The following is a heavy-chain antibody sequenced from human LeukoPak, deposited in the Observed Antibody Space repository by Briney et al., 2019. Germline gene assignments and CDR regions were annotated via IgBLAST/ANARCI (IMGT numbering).Heavy chain of an antibody. V-gene: IGHV4-59*11. Sequence: SETLSLTCTVSGGSISSHYWSWIRQPPGKGLEWIAYIFYSGSTNYNPSLKSRVTISVDTSKNQFSLKLSSVTAADTAVYYCARTGYRSSLDYWGQGTLVTVSS. CDR2: IFYSGST. CDR3: ARTGYRSSLDY. CDR1: GGSISSHY. D-gene: IGHD3-9*01. J-gene: IGHJ4*02.